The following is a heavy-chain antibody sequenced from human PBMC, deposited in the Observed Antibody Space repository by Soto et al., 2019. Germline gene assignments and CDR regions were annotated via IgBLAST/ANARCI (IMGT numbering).Heavy chain of an antibody. J-gene: IGHJ3*02. D-gene: IGHD3-10*01. CDR1: GGSISSGDYY. CDR3: ARDSDYYGAESDGLDAFDS. V-gene: IGHV4-30-4*01. Sequence: QVQLPESGPGLVKPSQTLSLTCTVSGGSISSGDYYWSWIRQPPGKGLEWIGYIYYSGSTYYNPSLKSRVTISVDTSKNQFSLKLSSVTAADTAVYYCARDSDYYGAESDGLDAFDSWGQGTMFTVSS. CDR2: IYYSGST.